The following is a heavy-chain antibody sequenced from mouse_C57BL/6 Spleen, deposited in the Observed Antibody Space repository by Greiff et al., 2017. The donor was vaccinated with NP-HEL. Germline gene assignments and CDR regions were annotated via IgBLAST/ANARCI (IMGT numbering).Heavy chain of an antibody. CDR2: INYDGSST. V-gene: IGHV5-16*01. Sequence: EVKVVESEGGLVQPGSSMKLSCTASGFTFSDYYMAWVRQVPEKGLEWVANINYDGSSTYYLDSLKSRFIISRDNAKNILYLQMSSLKSEDTATYYCARDSNEYYFDYWGQGTTLTVSS. D-gene: IGHD2-5*01. CDR3: ARDSNEYYFDY. J-gene: IGHJ2*01. CDR1: GFTFSDYY.